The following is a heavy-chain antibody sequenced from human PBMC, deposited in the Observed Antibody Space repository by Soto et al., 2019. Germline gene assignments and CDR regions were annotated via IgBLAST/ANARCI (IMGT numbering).Heavy chain of an antibody. CDR2: IYYTGNT. D-gene: IGHD1-20*01. V-gene: IGHV4-39*01. CDR3: ARARGKDGIM. Sequence: QLQLQESGPGLVRPSETLSLTCSVSGGSMNNDSYYWGWIRQPPGKGLEWIGTIYYTGNTFYNPSLRSRVPISVATSKNQLSLTLNSLTVADTAVYYCARARGKDGIMWGRGILVTVSS. CDR1: GGSMNNDSYY. J-gene: IGHJ4*02.